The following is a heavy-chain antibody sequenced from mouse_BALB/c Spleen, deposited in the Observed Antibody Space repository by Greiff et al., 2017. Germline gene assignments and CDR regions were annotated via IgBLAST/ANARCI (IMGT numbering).Heavy chain of an antibody. CDR3: TRSGYYVEFAY. V-gene: IGHV6-6*02. D-gene: IGHD2-3*01. J-gene: IGHJ3*01. CDR1: GFTFSNYW. Sequence: EVMLVESGGGLVQPGGSMKLSCVASGFTFSNYWMNWVRQSPEKGLEWVAEIRLKSNNYATHYAESVKGRFTISRDDSKSSVYLQMNNLRAEDTGIYYCTRSGYYVEFAYWGQGTLVTVSA. CDR2: IRLKSNNYAT.